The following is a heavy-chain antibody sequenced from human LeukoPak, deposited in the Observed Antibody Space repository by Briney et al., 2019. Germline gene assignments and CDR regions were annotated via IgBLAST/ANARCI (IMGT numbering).Heavy chain of an antibody. J-gene: IGHJ4*02. CDR2: IYYSGST. V-gene: IGHV4-59*08. CDR3: ARFTGYSSGWSLYYFDY. CDR1: GGSISSYH. Sequence: SETLSLTYTVSGGSISSYHWSWIRQPPGKGLEWTGYIYYSGSTNYNPSLKSRVTISVDTSKNQFSLKLSSVTAADTAVYYCARFTGYSSGWSLYYFDYWGQGTLVTVSS. D-gene: IGHD6-19*01.